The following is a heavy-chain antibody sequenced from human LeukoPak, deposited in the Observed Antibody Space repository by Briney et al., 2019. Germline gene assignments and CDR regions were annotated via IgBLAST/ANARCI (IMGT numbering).Heavy chain of an antibody. CDR2: IYTSGST. CDR3: ARETPYYCSSTSCYLSYYYYYMDV. CDR1: GGSISSYY. D-gene: IGHD2-2*01. Sequence: SETLSLTCTVSGGSISSYYWSWIRQPAGKGLEWIGRIYTSGSTNYNPSLKSRVTMSVDTSKNQFSLKLSSVTAADTAVYYCARETPYYCSSTSCYLSYYYYYMDVWGKGTTVTISS. V-gene: IGHV4-4*07. J-gene: IGHJ6*03.